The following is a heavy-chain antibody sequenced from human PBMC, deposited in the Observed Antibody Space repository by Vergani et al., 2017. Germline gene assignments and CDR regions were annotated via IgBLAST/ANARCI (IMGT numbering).Heavy chain of an antibody. CDR1: GFTFSDHY. CDR2: TRNKANSYTT. CDR3: ARDVSTPFDY. Sequence: EVQLVESGGGLVQPGGSLRLSCAASGFTFSDHYMDWVRQAPGKGLEWVGRTRNKANSYTTEYAASVKGRFTIARDDSKNSLYLQMHSLKTEDTAVYYCARDVSTPFDYWGQGTLVTVSS. J-gene: IGHJ4*02. D-gene: IGHD2-2*01. V-gene: IGHV3-72*01.